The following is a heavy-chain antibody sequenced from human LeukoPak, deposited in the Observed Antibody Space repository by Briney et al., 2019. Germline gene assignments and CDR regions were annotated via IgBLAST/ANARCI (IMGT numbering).Heavy chain of an antibody. V-gene: IGHV4-34*01. CDR2: INHSGRT. CDR1: GGSFSGYY. Sequence: SETQSLTCAVYGGSFSGYYWSWIRQPPGKGREWIGEINHSGRTNYTTSLKSPVTISAETSQNQFSLKMSSVTAADTAVYYCARDSQRTSSSWYNPPKGGLDACGQGTLFTVSS. CDR3: ARDSQRTSSSWYNPPKGGLDA. J-gene: IGHJ5*02. D-gene: IGHD6-13*01.